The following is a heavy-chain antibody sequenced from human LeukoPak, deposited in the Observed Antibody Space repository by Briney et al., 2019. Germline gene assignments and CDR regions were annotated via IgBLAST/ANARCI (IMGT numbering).Heavy chain of an antibody. J-gene: IGHJ4*02. V-gene: IGHV3-7*01. CDR3: SNGIYSPLY. Sequence: PGGSLRLSCTTSGFTFTLYWMAWIRQSPGKGLEWVTNINQDESQQYYLESVEGRFTVSRDNARNSVYLHMNNLRVEDTAVYYCSNGIYSPLYWGRGTLVTVSS. D-gene: IGHD6-13*01. CDR2: INQDESQQ. CDR1: GFTFTLYW.